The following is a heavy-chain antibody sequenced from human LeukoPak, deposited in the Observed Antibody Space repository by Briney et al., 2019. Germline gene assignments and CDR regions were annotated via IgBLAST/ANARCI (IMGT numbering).Heavy chain of an antibody. CDR3: ARSNGKYYYYGMDV. Sequence: SETLSLTCNVSGGSMSSFYWSWIRQPPGKELEWIAYIYYSGSVDYNPSLKSRVTISIDTSKNQFSLKLSSVTAADTAVYYCARSNGKYYYYGMDVWGQGTTVTVSS. D-gene: IGHD2-8*01. CDR2: IYYSGSV. V-gene: IGHV4-59*13. CDR1: GGSMSSFY. J-gene: IGHJ6*02.